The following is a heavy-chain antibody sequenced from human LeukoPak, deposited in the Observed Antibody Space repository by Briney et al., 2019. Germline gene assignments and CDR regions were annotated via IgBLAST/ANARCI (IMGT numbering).Heavy chain of an antibody. Sequence: SETLSLTCTVSGGSISSSSYYWGWIRQPPGKGLEWIGSMYHSGSTYYNPSLKSRVTISVDTSKNQFSLKLSSVTAADTAVYYCARGPPGIAAAGTLDYWGQGTLVTVSS. CDR3: ARGPPGIAAAGTLDY. D-gene: IGHD6-13*01. CDR2: MYHSGST. CDR1: GGSISSSSYY. J-gene: IGHJ4*02. V-gene: IGHV4-39*07.